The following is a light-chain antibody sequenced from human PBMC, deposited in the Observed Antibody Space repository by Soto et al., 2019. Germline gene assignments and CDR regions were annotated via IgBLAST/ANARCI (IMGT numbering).Light chain of an antibody. CDR1: SSNIGSSY. J-gene: IGLJ3*02. CDR3: GTRDGSLSVVV. Sequence: QLVLTQPPSVSAAPGQTVTISCSGSSSNIGSSYVSWYQQVPGTAPKLLIYDDNKRPSGIPDRFSGSKSGTSATLGITGLQTGDEADYYCGTRDGSLSVVVFGGGTKLTVL. V-gene: IGLV1-51*01. CDR2: DDN.